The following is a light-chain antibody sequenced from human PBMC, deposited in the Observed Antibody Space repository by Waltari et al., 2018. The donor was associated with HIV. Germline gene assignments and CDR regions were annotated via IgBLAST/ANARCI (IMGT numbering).Light chain of an antibody. CDR2: SNN. CDR3: AAWDDSLNGPVV. V-gene: IGLV1-44*01. J-gene: IGLJ2*01. CDR1: SSNIGSNT. Sequence: RGTISCSGSSSNIGSNTVNWYQQLPGTAPKLLIYSNNQRPSGVPDRFSGSKSGTSASLAISGLQSEDEADYYCAAWDDSLNGPVVFGGGTKLTVL.